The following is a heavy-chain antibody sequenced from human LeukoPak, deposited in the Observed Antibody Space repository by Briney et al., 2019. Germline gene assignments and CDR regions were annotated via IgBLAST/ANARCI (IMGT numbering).Heavy chain of an antibody. V-gene: IGHV3-74*01. CDR3: NY. CDR1: GFTFSSYW. CDR2: INTDGSST. D-gene: IGHD6-19*01. Sequence: QTGGSLRLSCAASGFTFSSYWMHWVRQAPGKGLVWVSCINTDGSSTNYADSVKGRFTISRDNAKNTLYLQMNNHCSGGGSGWYSNYWGQGTLVTVSS. J-gene: IGHJ4*02.